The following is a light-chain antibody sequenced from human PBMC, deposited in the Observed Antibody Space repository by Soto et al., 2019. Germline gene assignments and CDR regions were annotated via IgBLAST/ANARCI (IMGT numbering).Light chain of an antibody. CDR3: QQDGSSPPRT. Sequence: EIVLTQSPGTLSLSPGERATLSCRASQSVSSSYLAWYQQKPGQAPRLLIYGASSRATGIPDRFSGSGSGTDFTLTISRLEPEDVAVYYCQQDGSSPPRTFGGGTKVEIK. J-gene: IGKJ4*01. CDR1: QSVSSSY. CDR2: GAS. V-gene: IGKV3-20*01.